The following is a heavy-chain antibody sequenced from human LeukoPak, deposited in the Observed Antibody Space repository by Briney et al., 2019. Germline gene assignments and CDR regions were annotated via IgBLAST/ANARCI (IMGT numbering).Heavy chain of an antibody. CDR3: ARDSKQWLVPYYFDY. CDR2: INHSGST. J-gene: IGHJ4*02. CDR1: GGSFSGYY. D-gene: IGHD6-19*01. Sequence: SETLSLTCAVYGGSFSGYYWSWIRQPPGKGLEWIGEINHSGSTNYNPSLKSRVTISVDTSKNQFSLKLSSVTAADTAVYYCARDSKQWLVPYYFDYWGQGTLVTVSS. V-gene: IGHV4-34*01.